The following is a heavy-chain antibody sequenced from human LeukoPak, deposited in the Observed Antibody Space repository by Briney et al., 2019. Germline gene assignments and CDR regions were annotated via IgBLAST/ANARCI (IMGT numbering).Heavy chain of an antibody. CDR1: GNSGDTFNTHG. CDR2: IIPMFPTA. J-gene: IGHJ5*02. V-gene: IGHV1-69*06. CDR3: ARGNNWFDP. Sequence: SVKVSCKASGNSGDTFNTHGVSWVRQAPGQGLEWMGGIIPMFPTAQYSQKFQGRITISADKSTTTAYMELSGLRSEDTAMYYCARGNNWFDPWGQGTLVTVSS.